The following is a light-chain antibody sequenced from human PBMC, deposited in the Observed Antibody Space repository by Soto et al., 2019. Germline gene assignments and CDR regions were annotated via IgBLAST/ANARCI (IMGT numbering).Light chain of an antibody. CDR2: EAS. V-gene: IGKV1-9*01. J-gene: IGKJ1*01. CDR1: QDISSS. CDR3: QQNKSYPAA. Sequence: DFQLTQSPSSLSASVGDRVTITCRATQDISSSLDWYQQKPGKAPKLLIYEASILQSGVPSRFSGSGSGTEFTLTISSLQPEDFATYYCQQNKSYPAAFGQGTKVDIK.